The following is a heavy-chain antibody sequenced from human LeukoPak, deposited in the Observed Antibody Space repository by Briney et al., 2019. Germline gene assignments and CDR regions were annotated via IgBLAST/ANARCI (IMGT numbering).Heavy chain of an antibody. Sequence: SETLSLSCAVSVGSFSGYNWSWVCPPPGKGREWSWEINHSVSTNYNTSLKRRVTTSVDTSKNQFSLNLSSVTAADTAVYYCARLSFGRVMATTNRGNFDYWGQGTLVTVSS. V-gene: IGHV4-34*01. D-gene: IGHD3-16*01. CDR1: VGSFSGYN. CDR2: INHSVST. CDR3: ARLSFGRVMATTNRGNFDY. J-gene: IGHJ4*02.